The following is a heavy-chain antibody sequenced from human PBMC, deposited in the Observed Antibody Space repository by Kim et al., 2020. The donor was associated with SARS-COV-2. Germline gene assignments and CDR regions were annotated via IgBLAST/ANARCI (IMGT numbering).Heavy chain of an antibody. CDR3: ARDLGTVTTNYYYYYGMDV. D-gene: IGHD4-17*01. Sequence: GGSLRLSCAASGFTFSDYYMSWIRQAPGKGLEWVSYISSSGSTIYYADSVKGRFTISRDNAKNSLYLQMNSLRAEDTAVYYCARDLGTVTTNYYYYYGMDVWGQGTTVTVSS. CDR2: ISSSGSTI. CDR1: GFTFSDYY. J-gene: IGHJ6*02. V-gene: IGHV3-11*01.